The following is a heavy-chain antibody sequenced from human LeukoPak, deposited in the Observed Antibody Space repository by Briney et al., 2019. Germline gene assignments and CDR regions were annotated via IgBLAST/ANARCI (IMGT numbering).Heavy chain of an antibody. CDR2: ISWNSGSI. D-gene: IGHD7-27*01. CDR1: GFTFDDYA. J-gene: IGHJ4*02. CDR3: AKDRSPGAYYFDY. V-gene: IGHV3-9*01. Sequence: GGSLRLSCAASGFTFDDYAMHWVRQAPGKGLEWVSGISWNSGSIGYADSVKGRFTISRDNAKNSLYLQMSSLRPGDTALYYCAKDRSPGAYYFDYWGQGTLVTVSS.